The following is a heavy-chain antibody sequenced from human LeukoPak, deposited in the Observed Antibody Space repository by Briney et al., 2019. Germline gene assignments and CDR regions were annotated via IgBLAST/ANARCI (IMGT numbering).Heavy chain of an antibody. Sequence: GASVKVSCKASGGTFSSYAISWVRPAPGQGLEWMGGIIPIFGTANYAQKFQGRVTITTDESTSTAYMELSSLRSEDTAVYYCARDGGGWRGAFDIWGQGTMVTVSS. CDR1: GGTFSSYA. J-gene: IGHJ3*02. V-gene: IGHV1-69*05. CDR2: IIPIFGTA. D-gene: IGHD3-16*01. CDR3: ARDGGGWRGAFDI.